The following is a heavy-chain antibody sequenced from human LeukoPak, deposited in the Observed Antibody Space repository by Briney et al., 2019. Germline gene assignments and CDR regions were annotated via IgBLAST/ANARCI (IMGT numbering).Heavy chain of an antibody. Sequence: PGGSLRLSCAASKFTFSTSAMSWVRQAPGKGLEWVSAISGSGANTYYVDSVKGRFTTSRDNSKNTLYLEMSSLRSDDTAVYYCAKESQTYYDIMTGYPNYYFDYWGQGTLVTVSS. V-gene: IGHV3-23*01. D-gene: IGHD3-9*01. J-gene: IGHJ4*02. CDR2: ISGSGANT. CDR3: AKESQTYYDIMTGYPNYYFDY. CDR1: KFTFSTSA.